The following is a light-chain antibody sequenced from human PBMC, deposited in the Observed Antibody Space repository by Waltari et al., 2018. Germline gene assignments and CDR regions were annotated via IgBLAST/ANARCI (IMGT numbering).Light chain of an antibody. V-gene: IGKV3-20*01. J-gene: IGKJ2*01. CDR3: QQYGSSPADT. CDR1: QMNSCGD. Sequence: SSRAIQMNSCGDLAGFRKNPGKAPGRLIYRSTRRDTVIADRFGGRGSGTDFTLTISRLEPEDFAVYYCQQYGSSPADTFGQGTKLEIK. CDR2: RST.